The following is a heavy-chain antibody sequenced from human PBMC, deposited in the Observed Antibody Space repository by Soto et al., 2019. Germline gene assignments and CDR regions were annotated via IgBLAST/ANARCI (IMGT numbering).Heavy chain of an antibody. J-gene: IGHJ3*02. D-gene: IGHD1-20*01. CDR3: AAYNTSRHAAFDI. CDR1: GFTFKTYW. CDR2: MNEDAKSK. Sequence: GGSLRLSCGVSGFTFKTYWMSWVRQAPGKGLEWLANMNEDAKSKYYVDSVKGRFTVLGDSAANSLFLKMASLRAEDTAVYFCAAYNTSRHAAFDIWGRGTLVTVSS. V-gene: IGHV3-7*01.